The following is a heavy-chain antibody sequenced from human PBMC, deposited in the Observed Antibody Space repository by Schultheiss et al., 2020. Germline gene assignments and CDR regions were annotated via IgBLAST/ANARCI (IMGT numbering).Heavy chain of an antibody. Sequence: SETLSLTCTVSGGSISSYYWSWIRQPAGKGLEWIGRIYTSGSTYYNPSPKSRVTISVDTSKNQFSLKLSSVTAADTAVYYCARDGDGYNLSWFDPWGQGTLVTVSS. CDR3: ARDGDGYNLSWFDP. V-gene: IGHV4-4*07. D-gene: IGHD5-24*01. J-gene: IGHJ5*02. CDR2: IYTSGST. CDR1: GGSISSYY.